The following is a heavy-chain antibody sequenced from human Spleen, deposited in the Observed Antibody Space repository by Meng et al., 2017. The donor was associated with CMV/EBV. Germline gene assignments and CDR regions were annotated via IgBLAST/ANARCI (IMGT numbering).Heavy chain of an antibody. CDR3: ARASITIFGVVKVYFDY. CDR2: IKQDGSEK. Sequence: LSLTCAASGFTFSSYWMSWVRQAPGKGLEWVANIKQDGSEKYYVDSVKGRFTISRDNAKNSLYLQMNSLRAEDTAVYYCARASITIFGVVKVYFDYWGQGTQVTVSS. V-gene: IGHV3-7*01. CDR1: GFTFSSYW. J-gene: IGHJ4*02. D-gene: IGHD3-3*01.